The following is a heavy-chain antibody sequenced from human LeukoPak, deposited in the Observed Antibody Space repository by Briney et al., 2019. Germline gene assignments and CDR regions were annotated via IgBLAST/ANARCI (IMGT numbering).Heavy chain of an antibody. CDR1: GFTFSNYA. Sequence: GGSLRLSCAASGFTFSNYAMSWVRQAPGKGLEWVSAITGSGGNTYYADSVKGRFTISRDNSKNTMFLKMNSLRADDTAVYYCAKIIDSSGWNTYDYWGQGTLVTVSS. J-gene: IGHJ4*02. CDR2: ITGSGGNT. V-gene: IGHV3-23*01. CDR3: AKIIDSSGWNTYDY. D-gene: IGHD6-19*01.